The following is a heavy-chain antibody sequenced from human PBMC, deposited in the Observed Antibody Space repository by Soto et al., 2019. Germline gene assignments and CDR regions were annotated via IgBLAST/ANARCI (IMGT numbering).Heavy chain of an antibody. Sequence: GESLKTSCKGSGYSFTSYWIGWVRQMPGKGLEWMGIIYPGDSDTRYSPSFQGQVTISADKSISTAYLQWSSLKASDTAMYYCARVPLKDMEWLRLYYFDYWGQGTLVTVSS. V-gene: IGHV5-51*01. CDR2: IYPGDSDT. D-gene: IGHD5-12*01. CDR1: GYSFTSYW. J-gene: IGHJ4*02. CDR3: ARVPLKDMEWLRLYYFDY.